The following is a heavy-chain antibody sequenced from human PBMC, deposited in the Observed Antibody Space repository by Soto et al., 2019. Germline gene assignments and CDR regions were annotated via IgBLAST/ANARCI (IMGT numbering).Heavy chain of an antibody. V-gene: IGHV1-69*01. CDR3: GRLTRRGSFGIEN. D-gene: IGHD3-3*01. CDR1: GGTFSKFA. Sequence: QVQLVQSGADVKKPGSSVKVSCKTSGGTFSKFAFTWVRQAPGQGLEWMGGFIPIFGPANYAQKFQARLKIIADESTSIVDKELCSMKSVDSAVDYCGRLTRRGSFGIENWGQGAQVPGSS. J-gene: IGHJ4*02. CDR2: FIPIFGPA.